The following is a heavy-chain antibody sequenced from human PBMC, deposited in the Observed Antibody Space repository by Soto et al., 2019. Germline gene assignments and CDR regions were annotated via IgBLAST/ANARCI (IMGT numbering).Heavy chain of an antibody. D-gene: IGHD4-17*01. CDR2: IYYSGST. J-gene: IGHJ5*02. CDR3: ARDLRWSDP. CDR1: GGSISSYY. V-gene: IGHV4-59*01. Sequence: SETLSLTCTVSGGSISSYYWSWNRQPPGKGLEWIGYIYYSGSTNYNPSLKSRVTISVDTSKNQFSLKLSSVTAADTAVYYCARDLRWSDPWGQGTLVTVSS.